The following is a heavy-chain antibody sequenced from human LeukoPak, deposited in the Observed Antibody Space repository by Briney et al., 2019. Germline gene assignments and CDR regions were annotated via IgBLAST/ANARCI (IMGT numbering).Heavy chain of an antibody. CDR2: IYYSGST. D-gene: IGHD6-13*01. CDR1: GGSISSSSYY. J-gene: IGHJ6*02. CDR3: ARELSRYSSSSDYYYGMDV. Sequence: SETLSLTCTVSGGSISSSSYYWGWIRQPPGKGLEWIGSIYYSGSTYYNPSLKSRVTISVDTSKNQFSLKLSSVTAADTAVYYCARELSRYSSSSDYYYGMDVWGQGTTVTVSS. V-gene: IGHV4-39*07.